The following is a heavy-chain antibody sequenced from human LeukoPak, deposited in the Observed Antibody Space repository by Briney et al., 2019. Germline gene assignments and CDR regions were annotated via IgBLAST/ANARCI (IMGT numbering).Heavy chain of an antibody. CDR1: GFTFSSYA. J-gene: IGHJ4*02. V-gene: IGHV3-23*01. Sequence: GALRLSCAASGFTFSSYAMSWVRQAPGKGLEWVSAIRDSGSSTHYADSVKGRFTTSRDNSKNTLFLQMNSLRAEDTAIYYCAKYGPQDSGSSHFDYWGQGALVTVSS. CDR2: IRDSGSST. CDR3: AKYGPQDSGSSHFDY. D-gene: IGHD1-26*01.